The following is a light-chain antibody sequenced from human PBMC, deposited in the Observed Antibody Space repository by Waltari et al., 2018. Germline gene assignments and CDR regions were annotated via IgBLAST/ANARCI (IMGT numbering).Light chain of an antibody. V-gene: IGLV3-1*01. CDR3: QAWDSSTVV. J-gene: IGLJ2*01. Sequence: SYELTQPISVSVSPGQTASIHCTGDKLGDQFACWSQQKPGQSPGLVIYQDSTRPSGIPERFSGSNSGNTATLTISGTQAMDEADYYCQAWDSSTVVFGGGTKLTVL. CDR1: KLGDQF. CDR2: QDS.